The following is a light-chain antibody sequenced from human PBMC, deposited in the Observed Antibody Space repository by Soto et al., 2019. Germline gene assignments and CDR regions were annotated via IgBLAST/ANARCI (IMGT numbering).Light chain of an antibody. CDR1: QSISSY. V-gene: IGKV1-39*01. CDR3: QQSYSTPWT. CDR2: AAS. Sequence: DIQMTQSPSSLSASVGDRVTITCRASQSISSYLNWYQQKPGKAPKLLIYAASSLQSGVPSRVSGSGSGTDFTLTISSLQPEDFATYYCQQSYSTPWTFGQGTKVDI. J-gene: IGKJ1*01.